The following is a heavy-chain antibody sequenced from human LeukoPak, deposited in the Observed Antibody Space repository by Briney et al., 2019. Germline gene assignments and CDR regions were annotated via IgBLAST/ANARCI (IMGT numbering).Heavy chain of an antibody. J-gene: IGHJ4*02. CDR1: GFTFSSYG. V-gene: IGHV3-30*02. CDR3: ARMEDSSGWSLIIDY. Sequence: GGSLRPSCSASGFTFSSYGMHWVRQAPDKGLEWVAFIRYDGSNKYYADSVKGRFTISRDISKNTLYLQMNRLRAEDTAVYYCARMEDSSGWSLIIDYWGQGTLVTVSS. CDR2: IRYDGSNK. D-gene: IGHD6-19*01.